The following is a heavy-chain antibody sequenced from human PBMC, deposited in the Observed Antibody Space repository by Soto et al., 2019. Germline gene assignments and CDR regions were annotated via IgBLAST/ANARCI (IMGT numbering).Heavy chain of an antibody. CDR3: ARDCSGGSRQY. Sequence: EVQLMESGGGLVQPGGSLRLSCAASGFTLSYYWMSWVRQAPGKGLGWVANIKEDGSEKYYVDSVKGRFTISRDKAQNLVFLQMNSLRVEDTAIYYCARDCSGGSRQYWVQGPLVDVSS. CDR1: GFTLSYYW. J-gene: IGHJ1*01. D-gene: IGHD2-15*01. CDR2: IKEDGSEK. V-gene: IGHV3-7*01.